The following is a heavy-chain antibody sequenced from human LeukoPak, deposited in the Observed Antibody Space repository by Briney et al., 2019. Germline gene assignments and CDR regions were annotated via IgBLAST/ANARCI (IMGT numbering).Heavy chain of an antibody. CDR2: INPSGGST. J-gene: IGHJ6*03. CDR3: ATPPRGSENYYMDV. D-gene: IGHD3-10*01. CDR1: GFTFTSYY. Sequence: GGSLRLSCAASGFTFTSYYMHWVRQAPGQGLEWMGIINPSGGSTSYAQKFQGRVTMTRDTSTSTVYMELSSLRSEDTAVYYCATPPRGSENYYMDVWGKGTTVTVSS. V-gene: IGHV1-46*03.